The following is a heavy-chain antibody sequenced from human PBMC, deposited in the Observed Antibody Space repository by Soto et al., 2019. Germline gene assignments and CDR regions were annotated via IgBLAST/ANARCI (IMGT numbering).Heavy chain of an antibody. Sequence: QVQLVESGGGVVQPGRSLRLSCAASGFTFSSYGMHWVRQAPGKGLEWVAVISYDGSNKYYADSVKGRFTISRDNSKNTLYLQMNSLRAEDTAVYYYAPEEYYYDSSGYYYGDYWGQGTLVTVSS. J-gene: IGHJ4*02. V-gene: IGHV3-30*03. D-gene: IGHD3-22*01. CDR3: APEEYYYDSSGYYYGDY. CDR1: GFTFSSYG. CDR2: ISYDGSNK.